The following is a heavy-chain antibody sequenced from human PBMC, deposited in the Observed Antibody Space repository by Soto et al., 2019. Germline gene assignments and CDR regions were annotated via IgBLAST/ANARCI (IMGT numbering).Heavy chain of an antibody. CDR3: ARVRRVIFGVVIIPHYFDY. V-gene: IGHV4-31*03. J-gene: IGHJ4*02. D-gene: IGHD3-3*01. CDR1: GGSISSGGYY. Sequence: QVQLQESGPGLVKPSQTLSLTCTVSGGSISSGGYYWSWIRQHPGKGLEWIGYIYYSGSTYYNPSLKSRVTISVDTSKNQFSLKLSSVTAADTAVYYCARVRRVIFGVVIIPHYFDYWGQGTLVTVSS. CDR2: IYYSGST.